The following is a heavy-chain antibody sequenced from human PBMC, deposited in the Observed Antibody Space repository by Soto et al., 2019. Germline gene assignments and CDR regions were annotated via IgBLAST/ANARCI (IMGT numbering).Heavy chain of an antibody. J-gene: IGHJ6*02. Sequence: GGSLRLSCAASGFIFDDYAMHWVRQVPGKGLEWVSGITWNSGKVVYADSVKGRFTISRDNAKNSLYLQMNSLRSDDTAVYYCVKDFPRSRDTCFPSYSVYGMDVWGQGATVTV. CDR3: VKDFPRSRDTCFPSYSVYGMDV. V-gene: IGHV3-9*01. CDR1: GFIFDDYA. CDR2: ITWNSGKV. D-gene: IGHD2-15*01.